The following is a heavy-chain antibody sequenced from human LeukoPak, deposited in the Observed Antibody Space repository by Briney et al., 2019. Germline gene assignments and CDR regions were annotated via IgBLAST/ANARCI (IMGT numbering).Heavy chain of an antibody. Sequence: PRASVKVSCKASGYTFTSYYMHWVRQAPGQGLEWMGIINPSGGSTSYAQKFQGRVTMTRDTSISTAYMELSRLRSDDTAVYYCARDRIAAAGTLEYYYYYYGMDVWGQGTTVTVSS. CDR3: ARDRIAAAGTLEYYYYYYGMDV. D-gene: IGHD6-13*01. CDR1: GYTFTSYY. J-gene: IGHJ6*02. V-gene: IGHV1-46*01. CDR2: INPSGGST.